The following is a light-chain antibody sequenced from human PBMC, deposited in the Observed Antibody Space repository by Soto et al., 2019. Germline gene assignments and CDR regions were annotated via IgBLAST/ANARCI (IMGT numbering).Light chain of an antibody. CDR2: SNN. Sequence: SVLTQPPSASGTPGQRVTISCSGSSSNIGSNTVNWYQQLPGTAPKLLIYSNNQRPSGVPDRFSGSKSGTSASLAISGLQSEDEADYYCAAWDDSLNVAFGGGTKLTVL. J-gene: IGLJ2*01. CDR1: SSNIGSNT. V-gene: IGLV1-44*01. CDR3: AAWDDSLNVA.